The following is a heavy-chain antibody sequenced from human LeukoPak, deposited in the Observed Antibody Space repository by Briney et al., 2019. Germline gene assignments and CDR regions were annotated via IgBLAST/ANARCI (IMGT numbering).Heavy chain of an antibody. Sequence: PQTLSLTCTVSGGSISSGNYYWSWIRQPPGKGLGWIGEINHSGSTNYNPSLKSRVTISVDTSKNQFSLKLSSVTAADTAVYYCARPGDEDAFDIWGQGTMVTVSS. CDR1: GGSISSGNYY. CDR3: ARPGDEDAFDI. CDR2: INHSGST. J-gene: IGHJ3*02. D-gene: IGHD7-27*01. V-gene: IGHV4-30-4*08.